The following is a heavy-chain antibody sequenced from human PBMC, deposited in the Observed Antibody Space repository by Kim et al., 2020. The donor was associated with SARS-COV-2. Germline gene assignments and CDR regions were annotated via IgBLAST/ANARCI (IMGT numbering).Heavy chain of an antibody. V-gene: IGHV3-72*01. J-gene: IGHJ4*02. CDR2: VRSEPYSGTT. CDR3: VKGQRVLGL. D-gene: IGHD7-27*01. CDR1: GFAFGDND. Sequence: GGSLRLSCISSGFAFGDNDLTWFRQAPGKRLEWVALVRSEPYSGTTEYAPSVKGRFTVSRDDSKNSPYLQMNSLKPEDTAMYYFVKGQRVLGLWSQVTL.